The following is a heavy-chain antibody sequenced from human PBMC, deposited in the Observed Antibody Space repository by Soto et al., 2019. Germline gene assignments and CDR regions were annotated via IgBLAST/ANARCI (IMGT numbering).Heavy chain of an antibody. V-gene: IGHV4-59*01. CDR2: IYYSGST. CDR1: GGSISSYY. J-gene: IGHJ4*02. CDR3: ARTPRGIQLWFFDY. Sequence: TSETLSLTCTVSGGSISSYYWSWIRQPPGKGLEWIGYIYYSGSTNYNPSLKSRVTISVDTSKNQFSLKLSSVTAADTAVYCCARTPRGIQLWFFDYWGQGTLVTVSS. D-gene: IGHD5-18*01.